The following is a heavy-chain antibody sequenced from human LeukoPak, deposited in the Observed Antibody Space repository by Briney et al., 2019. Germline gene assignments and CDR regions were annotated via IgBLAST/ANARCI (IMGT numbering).Heavy chain of an antibody. CDR3: ARPYYYDSRIDP. CDR2: TYYSGST. D-gene: IGHD3-22*01. V-gene: IGHV4-30-4*01. Sequence: PSETLSLTCTVSGGSISSGDYYWSWIRQPPGKGLEWIGYTYYSGSTYYNPSLKSRATISVDTSKNQFSLELTSVTAADTAVYYCARPYYYDSRIDPWGRGTLVTVSS. J-gene: IGHJ5*02. CDR1: GGSISSGDYY.